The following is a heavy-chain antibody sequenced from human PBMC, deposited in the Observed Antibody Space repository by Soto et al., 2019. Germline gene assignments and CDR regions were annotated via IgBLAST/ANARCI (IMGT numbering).Heavy chain of an antibody. CDR3: AKDMSPGYSSGWTSYVYYYYGMDV. J-gene: IGHJ6*02. CDR2: ISGSGGST. V-gene: IGHV3-23*01. D-gene: IGHD6-19*01. CDR1: GFTFSSYA. Sequence: GGSLRLSCAASGFTFSSYAMSWVRQAPGKGLEWVSAISGSGGSTYYADSVKGRFTISRDNSKNTLYLQMNSLRAEDTAVYYCAKDMSPGYSSGWTSYVYYYYGMDVWGQGTTVTVSS.